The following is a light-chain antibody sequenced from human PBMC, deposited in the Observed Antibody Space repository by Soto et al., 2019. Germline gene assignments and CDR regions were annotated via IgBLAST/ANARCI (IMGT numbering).Light chain of an antibody. CDR1: QSISSK. J-gene: IGKJ1*01. CDR2: GAS. Sequence: EIVMTQSPATLSVSPGERATLSCRASQSISSKLAWYQQRPGQTPRLLIYGASTRATGVPDRFSGSGSGTDFTLTISRLEPEDFAVYYCQQNGRSPPWTFGQGTKVDI. CDR3: QQNGRSPPWT. V-gene: IGKV3-20*01.